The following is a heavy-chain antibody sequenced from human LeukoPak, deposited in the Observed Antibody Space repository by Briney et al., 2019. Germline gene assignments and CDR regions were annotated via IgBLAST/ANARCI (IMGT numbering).Heavy chain of an antibody. CDR1: GITLSNYI. D-gene: IGHD3-10*01. V-gene: IGHV3-23*01. CDR2: TSGSGSRQ. CDR3: AKGLWDYYGSGIMYYTMDV. Sequence: GGSLRLSCVASGITLSNYIMAWVRQAPGKGLEWVSTTSGSGSRQYYADSVKGRFTVSRDNSKNTLYLQMNSLRAEDTAVYYCAKGLWDYYGSGIMYYTMDVWGQGTTVTVSS. J-gene: IGHJ6*02.